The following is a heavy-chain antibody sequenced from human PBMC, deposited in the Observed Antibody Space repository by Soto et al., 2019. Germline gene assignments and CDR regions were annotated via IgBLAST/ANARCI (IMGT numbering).Heavy chain of an antibody. CDR3: ALISPGSYHNYFDY. CDR1: GFSLSTSGVG. D-gene: IGHD3-10*01. J-gene: IGHJ4*02. V-gene: IGHV2-5*02. CDR2: IYWDDDK. Sequence: SGPTLVKPTQTLTLTCTFSGFSLSTSGVGVGWIRQPPGKALEWLALIYWDDDKRYSPSLKSRLTITKDTSKNQVVLTMTNMDPVDTATYYCALISPGSYHNYFDYWGQGTLVTVSS.